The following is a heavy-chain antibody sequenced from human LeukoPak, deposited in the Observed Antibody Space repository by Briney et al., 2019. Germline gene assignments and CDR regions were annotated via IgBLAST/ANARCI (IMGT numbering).Heavy chain of an antibody. CDR1: GFTFSSYA. CDR2: ISGSGGST. D-gene: IGHD1-1*01. J-gene: IGHJ4*02. CDR3: AKTYTPLPYPYYFDY. V-gene: IGHV3-23*01. Sequence: PGGSLRLSCAASGFTFSSYAMSWVRQAPGKGLEWVSAISGSGGSTYYADSVKGRFTISRDNSKNTLYLQMNSLRAEDTAVYYRAKTYTPLPYPYYFDYWGQGTLVTVSS.